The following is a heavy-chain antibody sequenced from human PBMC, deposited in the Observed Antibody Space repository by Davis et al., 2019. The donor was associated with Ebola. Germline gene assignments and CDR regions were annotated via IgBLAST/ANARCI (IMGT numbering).Heavy chain of an antibody. J-gene: IGHJ4*02. CDR3: ARDRYPRGCSGYDLQY. V-gene: IGHV1-69*04. Sequence: SVKVSCKASGGTFSSYAISWVRQAPGQGLEWMGRIIPILGIANYAQKFQGRVTITADKSTSTAYMELSSLRSEDTAVYYCARDRYPRGCSGYDLQYWGQGTLVTVSS. CDR1: GGTFSSYA. CDR2: IIPILGIA. D-gene: IGHD5-12*01.